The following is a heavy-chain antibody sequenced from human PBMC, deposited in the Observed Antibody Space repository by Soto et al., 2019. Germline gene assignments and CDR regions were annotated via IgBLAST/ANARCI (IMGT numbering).Heavy chain of an antibody. V-gene: IGHV4-30-4*01. CDR3: AMYYYDSSGYSKRYYFDY. Sequence: LSLTCTVSGGSISSGDYYWSWIRQPPGKGLEWIGYIYYSGSTYYNPSLKSRVTISVDTSKNQFSLKLSSVTAADTAVYYCAMYYYDSSGYSKRYYFDYWGQGTLVTVSS. J-gene: IGHJ4*02. D-gene: IGHD3-22*01. CDR1: GGSISSGDYY. CDR2: IYYSGST.